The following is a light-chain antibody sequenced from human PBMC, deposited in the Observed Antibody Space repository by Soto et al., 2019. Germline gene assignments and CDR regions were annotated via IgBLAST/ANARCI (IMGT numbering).Light chain of an antibody. CDR3: QQYGSSPRT. J-gene: IGKJ1*01. CDR1: QSVSSIY. V-gene: IGKV3-20*01. CDR2: GAS. Sequence: EIVLTQSPGTLSLSPGERATLSCRASQSVSSIYLAWYQQKPGQAPRLLIHGASSRATGIPDRFSGSGSGTDFTLTISRLEPEDFAVYYCQQYGSSPRTFGQGTKVEIK.